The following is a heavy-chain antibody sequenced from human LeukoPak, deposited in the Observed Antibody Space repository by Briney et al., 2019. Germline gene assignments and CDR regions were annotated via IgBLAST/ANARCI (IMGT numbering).Heavy chain of an antibody. CDR1: GGSISSGSYY. V-gene: IGHV4-61*02. CDR2: IYTSGST. D-gene: IGHD2-2*01. CDR3: AREEWAYQLPYWYFDL. Sequence: SETLSLTCTVSGGSISSGSYYWSWIRQPAGKGLEWIGRIYTSGSTNYNPSLKSRVTISVDTSKNQFSLKLSSVTAADTAVYYCAREEWAYQLPYWYFDLWGRGTLVTVSS. J-gene: IGHJ2*01.